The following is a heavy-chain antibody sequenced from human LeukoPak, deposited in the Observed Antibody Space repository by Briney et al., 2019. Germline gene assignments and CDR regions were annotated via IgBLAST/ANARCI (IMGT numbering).Heavy chain of an antibody. V-gene: IGHV3-23*01. D-gene: IGHD1-26*01. CDR2: IIGSGGST. CDR1: GFTFSSYA. Sequence: GGSLRLSYAASGFTFSSYAMSWVRQAPGKGLEWVSAIIGSGGSTYYADSVKGRFTIPRDNSKNTAYLQMNSLRAEDTAVYYCAKSKWEYYFDYWGQGTLVTVSS. CDR3: AKSKWEYYFDY. J-gene: IGHJ4*02.